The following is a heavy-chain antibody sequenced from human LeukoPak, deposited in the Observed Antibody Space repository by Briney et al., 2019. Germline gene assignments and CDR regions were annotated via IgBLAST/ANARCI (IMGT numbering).Heavy chain of an antibody. CDR1: GFTFSSYA. D-gene: IGHD2-21*02. CDR2: ISGSGGST. CDR3: AKEGYCGGDCPADY. V-gene: IGHV3-23*01. Sequence: PGGSLRLSCAASGFTFSSYAMSWVRQAPGKGLEWASAISGSGGSTYYADSVKGRFTISRDNSKNTLYLQMNSLRAEDTAVYYCAKEGYCGGDCPADYWGQGTLVTVSS. J-gene: IGHJ4*02.